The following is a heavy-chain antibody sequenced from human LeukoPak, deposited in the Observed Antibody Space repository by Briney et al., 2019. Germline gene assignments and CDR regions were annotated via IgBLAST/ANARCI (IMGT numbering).Heavy chain of an antibody. J-gene: IGHJ4*02. CDR2: INHSGST. CDR1: GGSFSGYY. V-gene: IGHV4-34*01. D-gene: IGHD3-22*01. Sequence: SETLSLTCAVYGGSFSGYYWSWIRQPPGKGLEWIGEINHSGSTNYNPSLKSRVTISVDTSKNQFSLNLSSVTAADTAVYYWARGRNYYDSSGYSDYWGQGTLVTVSS. CDR3: ARGRNYYDSSGYSDY.